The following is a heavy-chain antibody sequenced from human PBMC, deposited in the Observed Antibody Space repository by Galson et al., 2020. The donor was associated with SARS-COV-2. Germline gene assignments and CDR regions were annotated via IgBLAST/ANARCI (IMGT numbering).Heavy chain of an antibody. CDR3: ARGKKRYYGSGTYHFDY. V-gene: IGHV4-30-4*02. D-gene: IGHD3-10*01. CDR1: GCSITNDNYY. Sequence: SDTLSLTCTVSGCSITNDNYYWNWIRQPPGKCLEWIGYTYYIGSTSYNPSLKSRVIISVDTSKNQFSLKLSSVTAADTAVYYCARGKKRYYGSGTYHFDYWGQGTLVTVSS. J-gene: IGHJ4*02. CDR2: TYYIGST.